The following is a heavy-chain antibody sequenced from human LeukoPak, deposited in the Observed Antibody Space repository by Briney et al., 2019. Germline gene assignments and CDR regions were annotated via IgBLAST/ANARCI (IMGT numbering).Heavy chain of an antibody. V-gene: IGHV4-4*02. Sequence: SETLSLTCAVSGGSVSSSNWWSWVRQPPGKGLEWIGEIYHSGSTNYNPSLKSRVTISVDKSKNQFSLKLSSVTAADTAVYYCAGSSSGWSPDYWGQGTLVTVSS. J-gene: IGHJ4*02. CDR2: IYHSGST. CDR1: GGSVSSSNW. D-gene: IGHD6-19*01. CDR3: AGSSSGWSPDY.